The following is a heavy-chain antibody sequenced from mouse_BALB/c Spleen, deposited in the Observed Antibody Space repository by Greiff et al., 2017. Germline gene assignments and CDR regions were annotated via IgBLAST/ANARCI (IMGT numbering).Heavy chain of an antibody. V-gene: IGHV1-15*01. D-gene: IGHD1-1*01. CDR1: GYTFTDYE. J-gene: IGHJ1*01. Sequence: QVQLKQSGAELVRPGASVTLSCKASGYTFTDYEMHWVKQTPVHGLEWIGAIDPETGGTAYNQKFKGKATLTADKSSSTAYMELRSLTSEDSAVYYCTRNYGSSYRYFDVWGAGTTVTVSS. CDR3: TRNYGSSYRYFDV. CDR2: IDPETGGT.